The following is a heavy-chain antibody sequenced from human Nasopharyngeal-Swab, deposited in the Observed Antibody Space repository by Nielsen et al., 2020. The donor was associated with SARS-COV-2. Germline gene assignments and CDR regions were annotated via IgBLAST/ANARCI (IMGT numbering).Heavy chain of an antibody. V-gene: IGHV7-4-1*02. D-gene: IGHD3-22*01. J-gene: IGHJ6*02. CDR2: INTNTGNP. CDR3: ARGGGVRRYYDSSGYYYYYYGMDV. CDR1: GYTLTCYV. Sequence: ASVTVSCKGSGYTLTCYVMNLVRPAPGQGREGVGWINTNTGNPTYAQGLTGRFVFSLDTSVSTAYLQISSLKAEDTAVYYCARGGGVRRYYDSSGYYYYYYGMDVWGQGTTVTVSS.